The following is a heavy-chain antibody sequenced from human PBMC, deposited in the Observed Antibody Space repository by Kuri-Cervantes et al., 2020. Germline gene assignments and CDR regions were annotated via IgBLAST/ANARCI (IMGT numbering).Heavy chain of an antibody. V-gene: IGHV1-8*01. CDR3: ARVGIAARLLKFPLDP. J-gene: IGHJ5*02. CDR1: GYSFNRYD. Sequence: ASVKVSCKASGYSFNRYDVNWVRQAPGQGLEWMGWMNPNSLNTGSAQKFQGRVTMTRNTSISTAYMELSSLRSEDTAVYYCARVGIAARLLKFPLDPWGQGTLVTVSS. D-gene: IGHD6-6*01. CDR2: MNPNSLNT.